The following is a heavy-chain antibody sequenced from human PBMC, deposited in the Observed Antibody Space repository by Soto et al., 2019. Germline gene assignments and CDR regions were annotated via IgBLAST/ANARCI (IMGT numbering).Heavy chain of an antibody. CDR2: IYYSGST. J-gene: IGHJ4*02. V-gene: IGHV4-30-4*01. D-gene: IGHD1-26*01. Sequence: PSETLSLTCTVSGGSISSGDYYWSWIRQPPGKGLEWIGYIYYSGSTYYNPSLKSQVTISVDTSKNQFSLKLSSVTAADTAVYYCARGRGSYFFDYWGQGTLVTVSS. CDR3: ARGRGSYFFDY. CDR1: GGSISSGDYY.